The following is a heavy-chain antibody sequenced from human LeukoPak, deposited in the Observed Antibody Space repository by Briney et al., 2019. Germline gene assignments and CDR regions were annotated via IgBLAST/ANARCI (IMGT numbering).Heavy chain of an antibody. CDR2: IYYSAST. CDR1: VGSISISNW. V-gene: IGHV4-4*02. D-gene: IGHD3-10*01. J-gene: IGHJ4*02. CDR3: AREIPILLWFGELLTDYLDY. Sequence: PSGTLCLPCAVSVGSISISNWWNWVRQPPGKGLEWIGSIYYSASTYYNPSHKSRVTISVDTSKNQFSLKLSSVTAADTVVYYCAREIPILLWFGELLTDYLDYWGQGTLVTVSS.